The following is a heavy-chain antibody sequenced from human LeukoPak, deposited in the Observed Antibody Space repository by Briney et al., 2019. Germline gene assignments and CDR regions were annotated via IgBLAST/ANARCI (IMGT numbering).Heavy chain of an antibody. D-gene: IGHD2-15*01. V-gene: IGHV3-7*05. Sequence: PGGSLRLSCAASGFTFSSFWMNWVRQAPGQGLEWVANIKQDGSEKYYVDSVKGRFTISRDNAKNSLYLQMNSRRAEDTAVYYCARGGGAPDYWGQGTLVTVSS. CDR2: IKQDGSEK. J-gene: IGHJ4*02. CDR1: GFTFSSFW. CDR3: ARGGGAPDY.